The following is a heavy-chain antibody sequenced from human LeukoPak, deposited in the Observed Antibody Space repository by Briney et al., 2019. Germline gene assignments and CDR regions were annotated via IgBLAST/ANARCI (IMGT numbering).Heavy chain of an antibody. J-gene: IGHJ4*02. V-gene: IGHV3-33*01. Sequence: GGSLRLSCAASGFTFSSYGMPWVRQAPGKGLEWVAVIWYDGSNKYYADSVKGRFTISRDNSKNTLYLQMNSLRAEDTAVYYCARGEPIVVVPAARRGSSWGPDYWGQGTLVTVSS. CDR1: GFTFSSYG. CDR2: IWYDGSNK. CDR3: ARGEPIVVVPAARRGSSWGPDY. D-gene: IGHD2-2*01.